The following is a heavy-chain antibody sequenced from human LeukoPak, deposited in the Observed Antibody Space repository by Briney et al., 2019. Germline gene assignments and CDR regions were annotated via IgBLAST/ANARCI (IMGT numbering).Heavy chain of an antibody. Sequence: SETLSLTCAVYGGSFSGYYWSWIRQPPGKGLEWIGEINHSGGTNYNPSLKSRVTISVDTSKNPFSLKLSSVTAADTAVYYCASAMIGVPDDVFYIWGKGTMVTFS. V-gene: IGHV4-34*01. CDR3: ASAMIGVPDDVFYI. J-gene: IGHJ3*02. D-gene: IGHD3-22*01. CDR1: GGSFSGYY. CDR2: INHSGGT.